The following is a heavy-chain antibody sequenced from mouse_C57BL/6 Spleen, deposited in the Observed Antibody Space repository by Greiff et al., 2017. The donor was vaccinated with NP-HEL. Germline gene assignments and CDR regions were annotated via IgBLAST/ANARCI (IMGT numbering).Heavy chain of an antibody. CDR2: IDPSDSET. V-gene: IGHV1-52*01. CDR1: GYTFTSYW. CDR3: ARGRTTMVTTKDWYFDV. D-gene: IGHD2-2*01. J-gene: IGHJ1*03. Sequence: VQLQQPGAELVRPGSSVKLSCKASGYTFTSYWMHWVKQRPIQGLEWIGNIDPSDSETHYNQKFKDKATLTVDKSSSTAYMQLSSLTSEDSAVYYCARGRTTMVTTKDWYFDVWGTGTTVTVSS.